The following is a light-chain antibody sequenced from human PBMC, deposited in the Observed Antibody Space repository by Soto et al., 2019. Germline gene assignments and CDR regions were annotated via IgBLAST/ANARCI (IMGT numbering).Light chain of an antibody. J-gene: IGLJ3*02. CDR2: LNNDGSH. V-gene: IGLV4-69*02. Sequence: QHVLTQPPSASASLGASVELTCTLSSGHRNYAIAWHQQQPQQGPRFLMKLNNDGSHNKGDGIPDRFSGSSSGPVRYLTISSLQSEDEADYYCQTWASGTRVFGGGTQLTVL. CDR3: QTWASGTRV. CDR1: SGHRNYA.